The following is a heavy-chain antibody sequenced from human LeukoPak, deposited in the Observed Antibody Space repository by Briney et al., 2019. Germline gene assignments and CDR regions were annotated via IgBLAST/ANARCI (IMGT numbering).Heavy chain of an antibody. CDR2: IYYSGST. V-gene: IGHV4-39*01. Sequence: SETLSLTCTVSGGSISSSSYYWGWMRQPPGKGLEWIGSIYYSGSTYYNPSLKSRVTISVDTSKNQFSLKLSSVTAADTAVYYCARADTAMVTRVSPGTSFDYWGQGTLVTVSS. CDR1: GGSISSSSYY. D-gene: IGHD5-18*01. CDR3: ARADTAMVTRVSPGTSFDY. J-gene: IGHJ4*02.